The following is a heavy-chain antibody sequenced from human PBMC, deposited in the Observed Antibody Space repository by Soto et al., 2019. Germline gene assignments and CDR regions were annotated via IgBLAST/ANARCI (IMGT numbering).Heavy chain of an antibody. CDR1: GDSVSSNNAA. Sequence: HSQTLSLTCAISGDSVSSNNAAWNWVRQSPSRGLEWLGRTYYRSRWYNDYAGSVKSRITINPDTSKNQFSLHLNSVTPDDTAIYYCARIAPGGSGGGGDYWGQGTLVTVSS. V-gene: IGHV6-1*01. J-gene: IGHJ4*02. CDR3: ARIAPGGSGGGGDY. D-gene: IGHD6-19*01. CDR2: TYYRSRWYN.